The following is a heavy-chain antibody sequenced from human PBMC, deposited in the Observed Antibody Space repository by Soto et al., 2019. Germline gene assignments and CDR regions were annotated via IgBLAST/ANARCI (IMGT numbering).Heavy chain of an antibody. D-gene: IGHD1-26*01. CDR3: AKAAYSGSYSYYGMDV. J-gene: IGHJ6*02. CDR2: ISWNSGSI. Sequence: DVQLVESGGGLVQPGRSLRLSCAASGFTFDDYAMHWARQAPGKGLEWVSGISWNSGSIGYADSVKGRFTISRDNAKNSLYLQMNSLRAEDTALYYCAKAAYSGSYSYYGMDVWGQGTTVTVSS. CDR1: GFTFDDYA. V-gene: IGHV3-9*01.